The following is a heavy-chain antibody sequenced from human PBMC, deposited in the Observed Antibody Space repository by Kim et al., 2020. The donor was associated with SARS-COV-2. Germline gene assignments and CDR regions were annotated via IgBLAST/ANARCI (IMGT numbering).Heavy chain of an antibody. CDR3: AKAGPPSAYDF. Sequence: GGSLRLSFTASGFTFSSVWMAWVRQAPGKGLEWVANMNEDGSKKGYVDSVKGRFTISRDNANNSLYLQMNSLRDDDSAKYYCAKAGPPSAYDFWGQGTLVTVSS. V-gene: IGHV3-7*03. J-gene: IGHJ4*02. CDR2: MNEDGSKK. D-gene: IGHD3-16*01. CDR1: GFTFSSVW.